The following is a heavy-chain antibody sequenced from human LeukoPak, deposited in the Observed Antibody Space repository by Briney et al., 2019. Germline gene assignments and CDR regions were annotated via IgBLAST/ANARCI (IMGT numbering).Heavy chain of an antibody. CDR3: AKEHDFWSGSVPFDY. CDR2: IRSNSDGGTI. Sequence: GGSLRLSCATSGFTFSNAWMNWVRQAPGKGLEWVGRIRSNSDGGTIDYAAPVKGRFTLSRDDSKTTLYLQMNSLRAEDTAVYYCAKEHDFWSGSVPFDYWGQGTLVTVSS. V-gene: IGHV3-15*07. CDR1: GFTFSNAW. J-gene: IGHJ4*02. D-gene: IGHD3-3*01.